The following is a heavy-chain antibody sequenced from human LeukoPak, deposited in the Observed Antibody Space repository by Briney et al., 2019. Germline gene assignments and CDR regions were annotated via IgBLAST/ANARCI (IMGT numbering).Heavy chain of an antibody. CDR2: ISSSGAST. CDR1: EFTFSSYS. J-gene: IGHJ4*02. D-gene: IGHD3-3*01. Sequence: GGSLRLSCVASEFTFSSYSMTWVRQGPERGLEWVSAISSSGASTYYADSVKGRFTISRDNSKNTVYLQMNSLRAEDTAVYYCAKDQYYDFWSGYPPGYWGQGTLVTVSS. V-gene: IGHV3-23*01. CDR3: AKDQYYDFWSGYPPGY.